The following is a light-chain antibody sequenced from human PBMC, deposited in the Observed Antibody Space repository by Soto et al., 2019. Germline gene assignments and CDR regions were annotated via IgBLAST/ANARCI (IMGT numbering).Light chain of an antibody. CDR3: CSSAPESTYV. CDR1: SDDVGAYNS. V-gene: IGLV2-23*01. Sequence: QSVLAXPASVSGSPGQSITISCTGTSDDVGAYNSVSWYQQLPHKAPQVILYKGTQRPSGVSSRFSGSTSGNAASLTISGLQADDEADYFCCSSAPESTYVFGTGTKVTVL. J-gene: IGLJ1*01. CDR2: KGT.